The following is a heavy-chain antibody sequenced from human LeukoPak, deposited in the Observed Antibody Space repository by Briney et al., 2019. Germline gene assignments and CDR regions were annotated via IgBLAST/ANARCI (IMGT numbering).Heavy chain of an antibody. CDR1: GYTFINYG. Sequence: GASVKVSCKASGYTFINYGISWVRQAPGEGLEWMGWVSAITGSTNYAQKLQGRVTLTTDTSTRTAYMDLRSLTSDDTAVYYCARGLGSYPEIPLDYWGQGTLVIVSS. CDR3: ARGLGSYPEIPLDY. CDR2: VSAITGST. D-gene: IGHD3-16*02. J-gene: IGHJ4*02. V-gene: IGHV1-18*01.